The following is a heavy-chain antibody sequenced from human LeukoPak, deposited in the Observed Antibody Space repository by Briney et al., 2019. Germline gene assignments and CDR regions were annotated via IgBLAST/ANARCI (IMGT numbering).Heavy chain of an antibody. CDR1: GFTFSNLR. Sequence: PGGSLRLSCPAAGFTFSNLRMSWVRQAPGKVLEWVSYISSSGSTIYYADSVKGRFTISRDNAKNSLYLQMNSLRAEDTAVYYCARDHQLDSSGYRFDYWGQGTLVTVSS. D-gene: IGHD3-22*01. CDR3: ARDHQLDSSGYRFDY. V-gene: IGHV3-48*04. CDR2: ISSSGSTI. J-gene: IGHJ4*02.